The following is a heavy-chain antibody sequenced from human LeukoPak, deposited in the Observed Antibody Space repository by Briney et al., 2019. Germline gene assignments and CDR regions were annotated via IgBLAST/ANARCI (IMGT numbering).Heavy chain of an antibody. CDR1: GFTVSNTY. J-gene: IGHJ4*02. D-gene: IGHD6-19*01. CDR2: IYSDGRT. CDR3: ASGGGYSSAWHSSDY. V-gene: IGHV3-53*01. Sequence: PGGSLRLSCAASGFTVSNTYMSWVRQAPGKGLEWVSIIYSDGRTYYADFVKGRFTISRDNSKNTMYLQMNSLRAEDTAVYYCASGGGYSSAWHSSDYWGQGTLVIVSS.